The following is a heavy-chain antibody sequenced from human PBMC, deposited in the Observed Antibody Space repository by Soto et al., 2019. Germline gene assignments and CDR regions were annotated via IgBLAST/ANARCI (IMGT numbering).Heavy chain of an antibody. D-gene: IGHD5-18*01. CDR3: AHLPWKQLWPRAPVVY. CDR1: GFSLSTSGVG. Sequence: QITLKESGPTLVKPTQTLTLTCTFSGFSLSTSGVGVGWIRQPPGKALEWLALIFWDDDKRYSPSLKSRVTITKDPSKNQLVLTMTNMDPVDTATYYCAHLPWKQLWPRAPVVYWGQGTPVTVSS. V-gene: IGHV2-5*02. CDR2: IFWDDDK. J-gene: IGHJ4*02.